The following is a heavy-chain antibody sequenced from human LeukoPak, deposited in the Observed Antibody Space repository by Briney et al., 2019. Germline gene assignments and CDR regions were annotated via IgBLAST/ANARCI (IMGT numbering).Heavy chain of an antibody. CDR2: VSRSGNT. CDR1: GGSISQYY. Sequence: PSETLSLTCTLSGGSISQYYWSWIRQPPGKGPEWIGYVSRSGNTDYNPSLESRVTISVDTSKNHFSLNLRSVTAADTAVYYCARVKDFAYSFFDLWGRGTLVTVSS. J-gene: IGHJ2*01. CDR3: ARVKDFAYSFFDL. V-gene: IGHV4-59*01.